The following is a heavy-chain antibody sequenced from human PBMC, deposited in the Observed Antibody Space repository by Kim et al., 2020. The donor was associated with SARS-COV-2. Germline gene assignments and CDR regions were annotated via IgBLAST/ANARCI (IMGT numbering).Heavy chain of an antibody. CDR2: ISAYNGNT. D-gene: IGHD6-13*01. J-gene: IGHJ6*02. CDR1: GYTFTSYG. CDR3: ARGDSSSWTGYYYYYYGMDV. V-gene: IGHV1-18*04. Sequence: ASVKVSCKASGYTFTSYGISWVRQAPGQGLEWMGWISAYNGNTNYAQKLQGRVTMTTDTSTSTAYMELRSLRSDDTAVYYCARGDSSSWTGYYYYYYGMDVWGQGTTVTVSS.